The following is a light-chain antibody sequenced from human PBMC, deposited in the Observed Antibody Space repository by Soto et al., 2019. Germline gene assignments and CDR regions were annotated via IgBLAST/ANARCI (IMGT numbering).Light chain of an antibody. V-gene: IGKV3-15*01. Sequence: EIVMTQSPATLSVSPGERATLSCRASQSVSSNLAWYQQKPGQAPRLLIYGASTRATGIPARFSGSGSGTEFPLTISSLQSEDFAVYYCQQYNNWWKTFGQGTKVEIK. J-gene: IGKJ1*01. CDR2: GAS. CDR1: QSVSSN. CDR3: QQYNNWWKT.